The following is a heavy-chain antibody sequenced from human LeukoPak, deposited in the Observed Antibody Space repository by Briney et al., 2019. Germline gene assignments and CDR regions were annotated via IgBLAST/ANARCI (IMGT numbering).Heavy chain of an antibody. CDR3: ARGTPYCSSASCYNY. V-gene: IGHV1-8*01. D-gene: IGHD2-2*02. Sequence: ASVKVSCKASGYTFSSYDINWVRRAPGQGLEWMGWMNPNSGNTGYAQKFQGRVTMTRDTSISTAYMELSSLRSEDTAVYYCARGTPYCSSASCYNYWGQGTLVTVSS. CDR2: MNPNSGNT. J-gene: IGHJ4*02. CDR1: GYTFSSYD.